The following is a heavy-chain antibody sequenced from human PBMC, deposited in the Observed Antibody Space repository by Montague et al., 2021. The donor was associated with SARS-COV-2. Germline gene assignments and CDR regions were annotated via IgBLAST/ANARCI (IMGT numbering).Heavy chain of an antibody. V-gene: IGHV3-30-3*01. CDR1: GFTFSSYA. CDR3: ARDGLVVVAANAFDI. D-gene: IGHD2-15*01. CDR2: ISYDGSNK. J-gene: IGHJ3*02. Sequence: SLRLSCAASGFTFSSYAMHWVRQAPGKGLEWVAVISYDGSNKYYADSVKGRFTISRDNSKNTLYLQMNNLRAEDTAVYYCARDGLVVVAANAFDIWGQGTMVPVSS.